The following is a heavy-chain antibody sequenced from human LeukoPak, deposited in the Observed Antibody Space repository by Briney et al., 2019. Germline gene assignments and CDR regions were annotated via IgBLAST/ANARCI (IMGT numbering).Heavy chain of an antibody. Sequence: SGGSLRLSCAASGFIFSNYWMGWVRQAPGKGLEWVANIKRDGSERYYEDSVKGRFTISRDNAQNSLYLQMNSLREEDTAVYYCAKGSRYNWKADAFDIWGQGTMVTLSS. D-gene: IGHD1-20*01. J-gene: IGHJ3*02. CDR1: GFIFSNYW. CDR3: AKGSRYNWKADAFDI. CDR2: IKRDGSER. V-gene: IGHV3-7*01.